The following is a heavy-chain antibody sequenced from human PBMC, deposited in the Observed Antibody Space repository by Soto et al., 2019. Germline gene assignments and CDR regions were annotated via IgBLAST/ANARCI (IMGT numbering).Heavy chain of an antibody. Sequence: QDHLVQSGPEVKKPGASVKVSCKASGYIFTNYGINWVRQAPGQGLEWMGWISAYNGNTNFAQTVQGRLTMTTDTSTATSYMELRSLTYDDTAVYFCARSSARGSHGPDDNGMDVGGQGTTVTVSS. CDR1: GYIFTNYG. CDR2: ISAYNGNT. D-gene: IGHD6-13*01. V-gene: IGHV1-18*04. J-gene: IGHJ6*02. CDR3: ARSSARGSHGPDDNGMDV.